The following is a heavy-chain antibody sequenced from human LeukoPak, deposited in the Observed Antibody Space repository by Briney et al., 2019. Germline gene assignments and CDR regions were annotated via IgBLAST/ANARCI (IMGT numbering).Heavy chain of an antibody. D-gene: IGHD3-9*01. CDR1: GYTFTSYA. V-gene: IGHV7-4-1*02. Sequence: ASVKVSCKASGYTFTSYAMNWVRQAPGQGLEWMGWINTNTGNPTYAQGFTGRFVFSLDTSVSTAYLQISSLKAEDTAVYYCARDRVLRYFDWLLPLGYWGQGTLVTVSS. J-gene: IGHJ4*02. CDR2: INTNTGNP. CDR3: ARDRVLRYFDWLLPLGY.